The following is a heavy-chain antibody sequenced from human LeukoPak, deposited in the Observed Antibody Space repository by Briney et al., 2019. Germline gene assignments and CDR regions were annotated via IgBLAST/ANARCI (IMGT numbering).Heavy chain of an antibody. CDR1: GGSISSGGYY. Sequence: PSETLSLTCTVSGGSISSGGYYWSWIRQHPGKGLEWIGYIYYSGSTYYNPSLKSRVTISVDTSKNQFSLKLSSVTAADTAVYYCARRYSSSWYWAGGYYQAVLENAFDIWGQGTMVTVSS. CDR2: IYYSGST. V-gene: IGHV4-31*03. CDR3: ARRYSSSWYWAGGYYQAVLENAFDI. J-gene: IGHJ3*02. D-gene: IGHD6-13*01.